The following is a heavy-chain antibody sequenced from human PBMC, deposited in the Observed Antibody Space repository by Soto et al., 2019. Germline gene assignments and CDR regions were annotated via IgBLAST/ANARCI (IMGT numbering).Heavy chain of an antibody. J-gene: IGHJ5*02. Sequence: ASVKVSCKASGYTFTSYGISWVRQAPGQGLEWMGWISAYNGNTNYAQKLQGRVTMTTDTSTSTAYMELRSLRSDDTAVYYCERGIAVAGRGSWFDPWGQGTLVTVSS. V-gene: IGHV1-18*01. CDR1: GYTFTSYG. CDR2: ISAYNGNT. CDR3: ERGIAVAGRGSWFDP. D-gene: IGHD6-19*01.